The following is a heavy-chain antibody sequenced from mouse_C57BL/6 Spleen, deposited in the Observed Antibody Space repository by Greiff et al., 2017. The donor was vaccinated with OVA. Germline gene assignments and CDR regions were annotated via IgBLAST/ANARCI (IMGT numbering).Heavy chain of an antibody. V-gene: IGHV1-18*01. J-gene: IGHJ3*01. CDR1: GYTFTDYN. D-gene: IGHD1-1*01. Sequence: VQLQQSGPELVKPGASVKIPCKASGYTFTDYNMDWVKQSHGKSLEWIGDINPNNGGTIYNQKFKGKATLTVDKSSSTAYMELRSLTSEDTAVYYCARGFYYYGSSYDTFADWGQGTLVTVSA. CDR3: ARGFYYYGSSYDTFAD. CDR2: INPNNGGT.